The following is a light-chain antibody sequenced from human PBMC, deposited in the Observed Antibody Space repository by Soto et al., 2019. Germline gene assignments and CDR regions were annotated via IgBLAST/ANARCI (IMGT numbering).Light chain of an antibody. CDR2: GAS. CDR1: QSVSSSY. J-gene: IGKJ5*01. V-gene: IGKV3D-20*02. CDR3: QQRSNWSIT. Sequence: EIVLTQSPGTLSLSPGERATLSCRASQSVSSSYLAWYQQKPGQAPGLLIYGASSRATGIPDRFSGSGSGTDFTLTISSLEPEDFATYYCQQRSNWSITFGQGTRLEIK.